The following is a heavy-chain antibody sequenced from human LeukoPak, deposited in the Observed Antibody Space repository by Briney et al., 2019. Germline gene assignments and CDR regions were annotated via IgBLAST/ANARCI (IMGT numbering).Heavy chain of an antibody. Sequence: GGSLRLSCAASRFTFSNYGMNWVRQAPGQGLEWVSYISSGGSTIYYAGSVKGRFTISRDNPKNSLYLQMNSLRAEDTAVYYCTRAGWYHPFDYWGQGTLVTVSS. CDR2: ISSGGSTI. J-gene: IGHJ4*02. CDR3: TRAGWYHPFDY. V-gene: IGHV3-48*03. CDR1: RFTFSNYG. D-gene: IGHD6-19*01.